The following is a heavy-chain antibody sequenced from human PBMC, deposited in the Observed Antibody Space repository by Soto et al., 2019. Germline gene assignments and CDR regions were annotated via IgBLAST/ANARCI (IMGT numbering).Heavy chain of an antibody. CDR2: IYYSGTT. V-gene: IGHV4-31*03. CDR1: GGSIISGGYY. J-gene: IGHJ4*02. Sequence: TLSLTCTVSGGSIISGGYYWSWIRQLPGKGLEWIGSIYYSGTTYYNPSLKSRVTISGDTSENQFSLKLSPVTAADTAVYYCAREGGYYDSSGYFVIWGQGTPVTVYS. CDR3: AREGGYYDSSGYFVI. D-gene: IGHD3-22*01.